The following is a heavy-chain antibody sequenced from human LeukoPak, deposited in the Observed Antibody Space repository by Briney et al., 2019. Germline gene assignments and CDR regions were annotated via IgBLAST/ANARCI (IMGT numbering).Heavy chain of an antibody. CDR3: ARDLLNEGNHLDY. J-gene: IGHJ4*02. D-gene: IGHD4-23*01. CDR2: IYYSGST. CDR1: GGSVSSGSYY. Sequence: SETLSLTCTVSGGSVSSGSYYWSWIRQPPGKGLEWIGYIYYSGSTNYNPSLKSRVTISVDTSKNQFSLKLSSVTAADTAVYYCARDLLNEGNHLDYWGQGTLVTVSS. V-gene: IGHV4-61*01.